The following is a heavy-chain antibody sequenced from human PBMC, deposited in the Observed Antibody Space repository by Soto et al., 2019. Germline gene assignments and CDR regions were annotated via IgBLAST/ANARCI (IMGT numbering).Heavy chain of an antibody. CDR1: GFTFRNYD. Sequence: VESGGGLVQPGGSLRLSCEASGFTFRNYDMHWVRQGTGKGLEWVSGISAAGDPDYADSVEGRFTISRENAQNSFFLQMNSLRVGDTAVYYCARTDRDFYGLDVWGQGTTVIASS. CDR3: ARTDRDFYGLDV. CDR2: ISAAGDP. J-gene: IGHJ6*02. V-gene: IGHV3-13*05.